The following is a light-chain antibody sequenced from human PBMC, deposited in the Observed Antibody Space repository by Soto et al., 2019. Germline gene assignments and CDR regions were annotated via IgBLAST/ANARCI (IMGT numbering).Light chain of an antibody. J-gene: IGKJ5*01. Sequence: EVGFTQCAGTLPLSPWERATLSCRASQSFRGLLAWYQQKPGQAPRLLIYDAYNRATGIPPRFSGSGSGTDFTLTISSLEPEDSAVYYCQQRHMWPITSGQGTQLEIK. CDR3: QQRHMWPIT. V-gene: IGKV3-11*01. CDR1: QSFRGL. CDR2: DAY.